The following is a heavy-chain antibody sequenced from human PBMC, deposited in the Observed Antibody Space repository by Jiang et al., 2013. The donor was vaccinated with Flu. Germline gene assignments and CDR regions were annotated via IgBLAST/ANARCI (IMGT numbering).Heavy chain of an antibody. CDR2: IYTSGNT. CDR3: ATQSSGWPFDS. J-gene: IGHJ4*02. D-gene: IGHD6-19*01. V-gene: IGHV4-4*07. CDR1: GGSSSSYY. Sequence: KPSETLSLTCTVSGGSSSSYYWSWIRQPAGKGLEWIGRIYTSGNTNYNPSLKSRVTMSVDTSKNQFSLKLSSMTAADTAVYYCATQSSGWPFDSWGQGILVSVSS.